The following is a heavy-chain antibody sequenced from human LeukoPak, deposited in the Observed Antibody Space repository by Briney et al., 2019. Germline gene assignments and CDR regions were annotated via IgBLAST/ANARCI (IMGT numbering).Heavy chain of an antibody. Sequence: ASVKVSCKASGYTFTNYAISWVRQAPGQGLEWMGWISGYNGNTNYAQKLQGRVTMTRDTSSSTAYMELSSLRSADTAVYYCASEYKYDSSGANAFDIWGQGTMVTVSS. CDR3: ASEYKYDSSGANAFDI. D-gene: IGHD3-22*01. V-gene: IGHV1-18*01. CDR2: ISGYNGNT. J-gene: IGHJ3*02. CDR1: GYTFTNYA.